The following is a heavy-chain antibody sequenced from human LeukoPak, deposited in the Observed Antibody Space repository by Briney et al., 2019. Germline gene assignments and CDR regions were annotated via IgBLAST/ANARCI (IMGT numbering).Heavy chain of an antibody. CDR1: GGTFSSYA. CDR3: ARVGGGYNYFGYFDY. D-gene: IGHD5-24*01. Sequence: ASVKVSCKASGGTFSSYAISWVRQAPGQGLEWMGRIIPILGIVNYAQKFQGRITITADKSTSTAYMEVRGLRSEDTAVYYCARVGGGYNYFGYFDYWGQGTLVTVSS. J-gene: IGHJ4*02. CDR2: IIPILGIV. V-gene: IGHV1-69*04.